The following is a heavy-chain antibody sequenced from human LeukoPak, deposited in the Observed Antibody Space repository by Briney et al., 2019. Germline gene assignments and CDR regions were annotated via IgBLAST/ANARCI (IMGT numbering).Heavy chain of an antibody. CDR1: GFTFSSYE. D-gene: IGHD3-3*01. CDR3: AKDKERTIFGVVTDPIFDY. V-gene: IGHV3-23*01. J-gene: IGHJ4*02. Sequence: PGGSLRLSCAASGFTFSSYEMSWVRQAPGKGLEWVSAISGSGGSTYYADSVKGRFTISRDNSKNTLYLQMNSLRAEDTAVYYCAKDKERTIFGVVTDPIFDYWGQGTLVTVSS. CDR2: ISGSGGST.